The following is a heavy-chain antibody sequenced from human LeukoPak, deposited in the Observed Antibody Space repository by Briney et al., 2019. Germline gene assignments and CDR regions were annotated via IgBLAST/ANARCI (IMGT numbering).Heavy chain of an antibody. Sequence: SETLSLTCTVSGGSISSYYWSWIRQPPGKGLEWIGCIYYSGSTNYNPSLKSRVTISVDTSKNQFSLKLISVTAADTAVYYCARLAALDYYGMDVWGQGTTVTVSS. CDR2: IYYSGST. D-gene: IGHD6-25*01. V-gene: IGHV4-59*01. CDR1: GGSISSYY. J-gene: IGHJ6*02. CDR3: ARLAALDYYGMDV.